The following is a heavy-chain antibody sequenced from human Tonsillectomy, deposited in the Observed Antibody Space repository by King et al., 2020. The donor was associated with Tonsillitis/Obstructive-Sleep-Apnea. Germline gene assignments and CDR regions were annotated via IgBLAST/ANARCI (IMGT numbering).Heavy chain of an antibody. CDR3: VKGRGYSTSWYPPFDD. CDR1: GFTFGHYA. D-gene: IGHD6-13*01. J-gene: IGHJ4*02. CDR2: IVSDGRSK. Sequence: VQLVESGGDLVQPGGSLRLSCSPSGFTFGHYAMHWVRQAPGKGLESVSAIVSDGRSKYYADSVKGRFTISRDNSKNTLYLQMNSLRAEDTAVYYCVKGRGYSTSWYPPFDDWGQGTLCTVSS. V-gene: IGHV3-64D*06.